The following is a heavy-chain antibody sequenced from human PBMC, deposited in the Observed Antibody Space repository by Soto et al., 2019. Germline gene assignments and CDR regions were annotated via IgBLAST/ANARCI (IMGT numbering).Heavy chain of an antibody. D-gene: IGHD3-16*02. CDR1: GFTFDDYA. CDR3: ASQYGSLGALSTPYY. J-gene: IGHJ4*02. Sequence: SLRLSCAASGFTFDDYAMHWVRQAPGKGLEWVSGISWNSGSIGYADSVKGRFTISRDNAKNSLYLQMNSLRAEDTALYYCASQYGSLGALSTPYYGGQATLVTASS. CDR2: ISWNSGSI. V-gene: IGHV3-9*01.